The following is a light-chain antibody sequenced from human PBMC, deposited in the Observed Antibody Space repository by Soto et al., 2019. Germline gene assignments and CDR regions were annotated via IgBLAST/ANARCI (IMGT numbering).Light chain of an antibody. J-gene: IGLJ3*02. V-gene: IGLV1-47*01. CDR3: ASWDDSLIGWV. CDR2: RNS. Sequence: QSVLTQPPSASGTPGQTVVISCSGSNSNIETKYVFWYQQLPGAAPKPLMYRNSQRPSGVPDRFSGSKSGTSASLAISGLRSDDEADYYCASWDDSLIGWVFGGGTQLTVL. CDR1: NSNIETKY.